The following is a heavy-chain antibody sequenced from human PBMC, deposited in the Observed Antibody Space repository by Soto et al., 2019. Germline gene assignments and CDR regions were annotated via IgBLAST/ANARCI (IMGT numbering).Heavy chain of an antibody. CDR2: ITESGATT. CDR1: GFTFRTYA. J-gene: IGHJ4*01. V-gene: IGHV3-23*01. Sequence: EVQLLESGGGLVQPGGSLRLSCAASGFTFRTYAMSWVRQAPGKGLEWVSTITESGATTYYADSVRGRFTISRDNSKNRLYLQMSCLRAADTALYYCTKIKFPGVAGALPPDYWVHGTLVTVSS. CDR3: TKIKFPGVAGALPPDY. D-gene: IGHD1-26*01.